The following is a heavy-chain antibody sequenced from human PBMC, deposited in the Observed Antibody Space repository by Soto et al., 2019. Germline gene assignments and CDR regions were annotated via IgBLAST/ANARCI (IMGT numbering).Heavy chain of an antibody. D-gene: IGHD6-13*01. CDR1: GYTFTSYG. V-gene: IGHV1-18*04. Sequence: QVQLVQSGAEVKKPGASVKVSCKASGYTFTSYGISWVRQAPGQGLEWMGWISAYNGNTNYAQKLQGRVTMTTDTSTSTAYMELRSLRSDDTAVYYCARQHLIAAAGHHYYYGMDVWGQGTTVTVSS. J-gene: IGHJ6*02. CDR3: ARQHLIAAAGHHYYYGMDV. CDR2: ISAYNGNT.